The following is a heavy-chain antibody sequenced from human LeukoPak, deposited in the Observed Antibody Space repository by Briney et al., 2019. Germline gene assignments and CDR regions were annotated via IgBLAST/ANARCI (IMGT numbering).Heavy chain of an antibody. Sequence: SETLSLTCTVSGGSISSSCYYWGWIRQPPGKGLEWIGSMYSSGSTYYNPSLKSRVTILVDTSKNQFSLKLSSVTAADTAVYYCARGGSYTMVKNHWGQGTLVTVSS. CDR3: ARGGSYTMVKNH. CDR2: MYSSGST. V-gene: IGHV4-39*07. J-gene: IGHJ5*02. D-gene: IGHD1-26*01. CDR1: GGSISSSCYY.